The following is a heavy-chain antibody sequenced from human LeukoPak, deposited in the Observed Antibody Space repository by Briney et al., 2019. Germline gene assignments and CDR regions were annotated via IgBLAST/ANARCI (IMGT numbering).Heavy chain of an antibody. Sequence: GGSLRLSCAASGFTFSSYGMHWVRQAPGKGLEWVAVISYDGSNKYYADSVKGRFTISRDNSKNTLYLQMNSLRAEDTAVYYCAKDRPRGVIPCYFDYWGQGTLVTVSS. V-gene: IGHV3-30*18. J-gene: IGHJ4*02. D-gene: IGHD3-10*01. CDR1: GFTFSSYG. CDR2: ISYDGSNK. CDR3: AKDRPRGVIPCYFDY.